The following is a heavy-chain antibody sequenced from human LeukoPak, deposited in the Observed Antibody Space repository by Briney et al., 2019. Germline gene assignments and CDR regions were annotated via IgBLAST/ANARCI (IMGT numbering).Heavy chain of an antibody. CDR3: TRVTPKGYFDY. CDR2: IRSKAYGGTT. J-gene: IGHJ4*02. D-gene: IGHD1-14*01. CDR1: GFTFGDYA. V-gene: IGHV3-49*04. Sequence: PGGSLRLSCTASGFTFGDYAMSWVRQAPGKGLEWVGFIRSKAYGGTTEYAASVKGRFTISRDDSKSIAYLQMNSLKTEDTAVYYCTRVTPKGYFDYWGQGTLVTVSS.